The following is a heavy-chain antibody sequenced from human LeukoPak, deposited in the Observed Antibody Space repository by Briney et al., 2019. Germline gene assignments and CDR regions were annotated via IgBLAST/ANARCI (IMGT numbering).Heavy chain of an antibody. CDR3: ARGSCSSTSCSGGFDP. J-gene: IGHJ5*02. CDR1: GYTFTSYG. V-gene: IGHV1-46*01. Sequence: ASVKVSCKASGYTFTSYGISWVRQAPGQGLEWMGIINPSGGSTSYAQKFQGRVTMTRDMSTSTVYMELSSLRSEDTTVYYCARGSCSSTSCSGGFDPWGQGTLVTVSS. D-gene: IGHD2-2*01. CDR2: INPSGGST.